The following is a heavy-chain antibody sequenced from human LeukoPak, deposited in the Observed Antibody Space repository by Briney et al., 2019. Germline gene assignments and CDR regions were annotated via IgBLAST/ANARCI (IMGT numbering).Heavy chain of an antibody. Sequence: GGSLRLSCAASGFTFSSYSMNWVRQAPGKGLQWVSYISSSSSTIYYADSVKGRFTISRDNAKNSLYLQMNSLRAEDTAVYYCTSQGSTSWDFDLWGRGTLVTVSS. D-gene: IGHD2-2*01. J-gene: IGHJ2*01. CDR3: TSQGSTSWDFDL. CDR1: GFTFSSYS. CDR2: ISSSSSTI. V-gene: IGHV3-48*01.